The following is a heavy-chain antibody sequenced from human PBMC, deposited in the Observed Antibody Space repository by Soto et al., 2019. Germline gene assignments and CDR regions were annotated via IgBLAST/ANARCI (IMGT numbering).Heavy chain of an antibody. Sequence: GASVNVSCKSSGYTFTSYSMHWVRQAPGQRLEWMGWINAGNGNTKYSQKFQGRVTITRDTSASTAYMELSSLRSEDTAVYYCAREAWEYCGGDCYMDYWGQGTLVTVSS. CDR2: INAGNGNT. V-gene: IGHV1-3*01. D-gene: IGHD2-21*02. CDR1: GYTFTSYS. CDR3: AREAWEYCGGDCYMDY. J-gene: IGHJ4*02.